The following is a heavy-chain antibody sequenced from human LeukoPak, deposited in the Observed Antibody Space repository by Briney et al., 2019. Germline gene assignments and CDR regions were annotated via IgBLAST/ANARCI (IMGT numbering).Heavy chain of an antibody. CDR3: AKDRANWAIDD. J-gene: IGHJ4*02. CDR1: GFTFTDHP. CDR2: IGGDGIA. V-gene: IGHV3-48*04. Sequence: GGSLGLSCVASGFTFTDHPMNWVRQAPGKGLEWISYIGGDGIAFYADPVKGRFTASKDDARKSMYLQMNSLRVEDTAVYYCAKDRANWAIDDWGQGTQVTVSS. D-gene: IGHD3-16*01.